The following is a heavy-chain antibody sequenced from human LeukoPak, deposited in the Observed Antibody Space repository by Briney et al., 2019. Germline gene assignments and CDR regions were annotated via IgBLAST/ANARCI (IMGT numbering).Heavy chain of an antibody. D-gene: IGHD3-3*01. Sequence: GGSLRLSCAASGFTFHNNGMSWVRQAPGKGLEWVSTISGSSRSTYHAESVKGRFTISRDNSKNTLFLQMNSLRAEDTAVYYCAGGPDFWSGYYSFDYWGQGTLVTVSS. CDR2: ISGSSRST. CDR1: GFTFHNNG. J-gene: IGHJ4*02. V-gene: IGHV3-23*01. CDR3: AGGPDFWSGYYSFDY.